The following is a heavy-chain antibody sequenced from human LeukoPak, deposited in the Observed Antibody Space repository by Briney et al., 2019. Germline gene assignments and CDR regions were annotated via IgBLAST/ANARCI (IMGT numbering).Heavy chain of an antibody. CDR3: ARHPQLVLLWLGELYYFDY. V-gene: IGHV5-10-1*01. J-gene: IGHJ4*02. Sequence: GESLKISCKGSGYSFTSYWISWVRQMPGKGLEWMGRIDPSDSYTNYSPSFQGHVTISADKSISTAYLQWSSLKASDTAMYYCARHPQLVLLWLGELYYFDYWGQGTLVTVSS. CDR2: IDPSDSYT. D-gene: IGHD3-10*01. CDR1: GYSFTSYW.